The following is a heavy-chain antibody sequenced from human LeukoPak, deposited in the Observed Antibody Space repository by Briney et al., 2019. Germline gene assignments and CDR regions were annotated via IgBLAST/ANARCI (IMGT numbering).Heavy chain of an antibody. CDR1: GFTFNNYW. Sequence: GGSLRLSCAASGFTFNNYWMSWVRQAPGKGLGWVANIKQDGSEKYYVDSVKGRFTISRDNVKNSLYLQMNSLRADDAAMYYCARDSRALPSWGQGTLVTVSS. CDR3: ARDSRALPS. V-gene: IGHV3-7*01. CDR2: IKQDGSEK. J-gene: IGHJ4*02.